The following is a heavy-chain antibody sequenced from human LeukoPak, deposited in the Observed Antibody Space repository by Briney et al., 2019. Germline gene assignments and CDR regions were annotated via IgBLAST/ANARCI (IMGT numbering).Heavy chain of an antibody. CDR1: GGSISSGGYS. Sequence: SQTLSLTCAVSGGSISSGGYSWSWIRQPPGKGLEWIGYIYHSGSTYYNPSLKSRVTISVDRSKNQFSLKLSSVTAADTAVYYCASQSGGDYYDSSGYYFDYWGQGTLVTVSS. CDR2: IYHSGST. J-gene: IGHJ4*02. V-gene: IGHV4-30-2*01. D-gene: IGHD3-22*01. CDR3: ASQSGGDYYDSSGYYFDY.